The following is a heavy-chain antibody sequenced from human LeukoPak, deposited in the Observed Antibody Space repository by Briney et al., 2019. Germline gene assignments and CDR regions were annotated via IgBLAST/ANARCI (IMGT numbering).Heavy chain of an antibody. D-gene: IGHD2-2*01. CDR2: IYSDGNT. Sequence: PGGSLRLSCAASGFTVSTNYMSWVRQAPGKGLEWVSLIYSDGNTYYADSVKGRFTISRDNSKNTLYLQMNSLRAEDTAVYYCARDYSSSGTFFGYYYGMDVWGQGTTVTVSS. CDR3: ARDYSSSGTFFGYYYGMDV. V-gene: IGHV3-53*01. J-gene: IGHJ6*02. CDR1: GFTVSTNY.